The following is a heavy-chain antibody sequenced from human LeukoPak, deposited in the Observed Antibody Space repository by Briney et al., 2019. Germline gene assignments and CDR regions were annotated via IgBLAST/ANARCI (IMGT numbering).Heavy chain of an antibody. D-gene: IGHD2-2*01. Sequence: ASVKVSCKASGYTFSDFGINWVRRAPGQGLEWLGWVSTYRGNTKYAQNVQGRVTMTTDTSTSTAYMELRSLRSDDTAVYYCARYCSSSSCVPFYYYFGMDVWGQGTTVTVSS. CDR2: VSTYRGNT. J-gene: IGHJ6*02. V-gene: IGHV1-18*01. CDR1: GYTFSDFG. CDR3: ARYCSSSSCVPFYYYFGMDV.